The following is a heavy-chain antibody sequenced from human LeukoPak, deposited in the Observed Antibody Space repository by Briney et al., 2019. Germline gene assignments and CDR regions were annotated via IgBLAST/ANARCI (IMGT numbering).Heavy chain of an antibody. CDR1: GFTFNNYA. J-gene: IGHJ4*02. CDR3: AKRANYGDFDY. V-gene: IGHV3-23*01. Sequence: GGSLRLSCAASGFTFNNYAMNWVRQVPGKGLEWVSVISGSVDTTYYADSVKGRFTISRDNSKNTLYLQMNNLRADDTAVYYCAKRANYGDFDYWGQGTLATVSS. D-gene: IGHD4-17*01. CDR2: ISGSVDTT.